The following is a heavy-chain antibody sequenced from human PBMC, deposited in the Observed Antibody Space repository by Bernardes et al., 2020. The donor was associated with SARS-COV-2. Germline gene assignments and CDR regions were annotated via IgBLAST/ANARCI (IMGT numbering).Heavy chain of an antibody. Sequence: SETLSLTCAVSGVSISNTNYYWAWIPQLNGLGLQWIVSNYDSGNSYSNPSLQSRVRGSVDTSKNQFSLRLRFVTAADTAVYYCAGASCGIDCYLGGLRSCDYGMDVWGHGTTVTVSS. CDR1: GVSISNTNYY. CDR2: NYDSGNS. J-gene: IGHJ6*02. V-gene: IGHV4-39*01. D-gene: IGHD2-21*02. CDR3: AGASCGIDCYLGGLRSCDYGMDV.